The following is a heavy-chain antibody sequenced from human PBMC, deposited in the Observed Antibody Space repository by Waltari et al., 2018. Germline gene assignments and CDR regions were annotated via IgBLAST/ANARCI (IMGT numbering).Heavy chain of an antibody. J-gene: IGHJ4*02. CDR2: INSDGSGT. V-gene: IGHV3-74*02. CDR1: GFTFISSW. Sequence: EVQLVESGGGLVQPGGSLRLSCQAPGFTFISSWTHWFGKAPGKGLVWVSRINSDGSGTSYADSVKGRFTISRDNAKNTLYLQMNSLRAEDTAVYYCGRREGSVTMVRGIDYWGQGTLVTVSS. CDR3: GRREGSVTMVRGIDY. D-gene: IGHD3-10*01.